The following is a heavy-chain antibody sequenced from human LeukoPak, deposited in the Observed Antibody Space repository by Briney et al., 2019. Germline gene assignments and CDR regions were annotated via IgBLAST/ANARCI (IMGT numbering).Heavy chain of an antibody. CDR2: ISSTSNYI. Sequence: GGSLRLSCTASGFTFSAYTMNWGRQAPGKGLEGVSSISSTSNYIYYADSVKGRFTISRDNAKNSLYLQVNSLRAEDTAVYYCARESDYYDSSGYYPYFHYWGQGTLVTVSS. CDR1: GFTFSAYT. D-gene: IGHD3-22*01. J-gene: IGHJ4*02. CDR3: ARESDYYDSSGYYPYFHY. V-gene: IGHV3-21*01.